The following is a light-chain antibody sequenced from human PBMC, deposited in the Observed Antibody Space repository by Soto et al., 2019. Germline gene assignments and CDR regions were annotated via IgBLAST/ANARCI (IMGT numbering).Light chain of an antibody. CDR1: QGISHY. CDR3: LQHNNYPWT. Sequence: DIQMTQSPFAMSASVGDRVTITCRASQGISHYLTWFQQKPGKVPKRLIYDASSLQSGVPSRFSGNGSGTEFTLTIISLQPEDSATYYCLQHNNYPWTFGHGTRVEIK. CDR2: DAS. J-gene: IGKJ1*01. V-gene: IGKV1-17*03.